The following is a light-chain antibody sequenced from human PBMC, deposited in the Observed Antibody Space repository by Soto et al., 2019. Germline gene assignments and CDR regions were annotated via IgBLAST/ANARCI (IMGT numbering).Light chain of an antibody. Sequence: QSALTQPASVSGSPGQWITISCAGTNSDVGNYNLVSWYQHHPGKAPRLIIYAVSKRPSGISDRFSGSKSGSTASLTISGLQPEDEADYHCCSYASNTTFKFGGGTKLTVL. V-gene: IGLV2-23*02. CDR1: NSDVGNYNL. CDR2: AVS. J-gene: IGLJ2*01. CDR3: CSYASNTTFK.